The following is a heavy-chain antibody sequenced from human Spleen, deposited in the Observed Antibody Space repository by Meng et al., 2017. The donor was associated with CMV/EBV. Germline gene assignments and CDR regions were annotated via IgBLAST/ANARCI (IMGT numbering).Heavy chain of an antibody. V-gene: IGHV3-23*01. Sequence: GESLKISCVASAFTFSSYAMSWVRQAPGKGLEWVSGISASGGSAYYADSVKGRFTISRDNSRNTLYLQMNSLRADDTAVYYCAKGPGLFRGGEYYFDYWGQGTLVTVSS. J-gene: IGHJ4*02. CDR1: AFTFSSYA. D-gene: IGHD3-10*01. CDR3: AKGPGLFRGGEYYFDY. CDR2: ISASGGSA.